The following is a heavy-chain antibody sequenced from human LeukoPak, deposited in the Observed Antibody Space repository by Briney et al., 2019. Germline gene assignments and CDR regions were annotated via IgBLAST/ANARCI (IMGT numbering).Heavy chain of an antibody. CDR1: GFTFDDYG. V-gene: IGHV3-20*04. D-gene: IGHD6-13*01. J-gene: IGHJ4*02. CDR2: INWNGGST. CDR3: SRDRIADSSYYLDY. Sequence: GGSLRLSCAASGFTFDDYGMSWVRQAPGKGLEWVSGINWNGGSTGYAGSVKGRFTISRDSAKNSLYLQMNSLRAEDTAVYYCSRDRIADSSYYLDYWGKGTLVTVSS.